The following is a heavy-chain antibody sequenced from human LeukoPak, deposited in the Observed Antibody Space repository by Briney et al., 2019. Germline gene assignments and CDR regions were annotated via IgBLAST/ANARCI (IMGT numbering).Heavy chain of an antibody. D-gene: IGHD3-10*01. J-gene: IGHJ4*02. CDR1: GVSFSGYY. CDR2: INHSGST. V-gene: IGHV4-34*01. CDR3: ARSLTYYYGSGSYYY. Sequence: PSETLSRTCAGYGVSFSGYYWSWIRQRPGNGLEGSGEINHSGSTNYNPSLKSRVTISVETSKNDYSLKRSSLTAADTVVYYCARSLTYYYGSGSYYYWGQGTLVTVSS.